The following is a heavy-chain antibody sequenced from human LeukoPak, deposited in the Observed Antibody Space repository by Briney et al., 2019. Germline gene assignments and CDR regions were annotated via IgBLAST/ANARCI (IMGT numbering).Heavy chain of an antibody. V-gene: IGHV3-30-3*01. CDR1: GFTFSSYA. D-gene: IGHD1-26*01. CDR3: VRDSLGNYIDD. CDR2: ISYDGSNK. J-gene: IGHJ4*01. Sequence: TGGSLRLSCAASGFTFSSYAMHWVRQAPGKGLEWVAVISYDGSNKYYADSVKGRFTISRDNSKNTLYLQMNSLSAEDTAVYYCVRDSLGNYIDDWGQGTLVTVSS.